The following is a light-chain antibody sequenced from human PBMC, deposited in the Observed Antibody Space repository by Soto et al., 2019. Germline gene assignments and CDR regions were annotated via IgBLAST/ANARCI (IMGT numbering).Light chain of an antibody. J-gene: IGLJ2*01. V-gene: IGLV1-36*01. Sequence: QSVLSQPPSVSEAPRQRVTISCSGSSSNIGNNAVNWYQHLPGEAPKLLIYYDDLLPSGVSDRFSGSKSGTSASLAISGLQSEDEADYYCATWDDSLRIVVFGGGTQLTVL. CDR3: ATWDDSLRIVV. CDR1: SSNIGNNA. CDR2: YDD.